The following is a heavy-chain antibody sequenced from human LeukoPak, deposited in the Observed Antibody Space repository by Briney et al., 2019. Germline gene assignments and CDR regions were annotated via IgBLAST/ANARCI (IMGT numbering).Heavy chain of an antibody. J-gene: IGHJ6*03. D-gene: IGHD1-14*01. CDR1: GGSISSSSYY. CDR2: IYYSGTT. V-gene: IGHV4-39*07. CDR3: ARVGTYYYNMDV. Sequence: SETLSLTCTVSGGSISSSSYYWGWIRQPPGKGLEWIGNIYYSGTTYYNPSLKSRVTISVDTSKNQFSLRLRFVTAADTALYYCARVGTYYYNMDVWGKGTTVTVSS.